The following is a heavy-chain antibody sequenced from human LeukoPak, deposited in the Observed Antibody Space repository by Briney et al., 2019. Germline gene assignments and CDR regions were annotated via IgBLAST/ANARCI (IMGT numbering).Heavy chain of an antibody. V-gene: IGHV3-23*01. D-gene: IGHD4-17*01. CDR2: ISGSGGST. CDR1: GFTFSSYG. J-gene: IGHJ4*02. Sequence: GGSLRLSCAASGFTFSSYGMSWVRQAPGKGLEWVSAISGSGGSTYYADSVKGRFTISRDNSKNTLYLQMNSLRAEDTAVYYCARDLPDYGDYDAGGSFDYWGQGTLVTVSS. CDR3: ARDLPDYGDYDAGGSFDY.